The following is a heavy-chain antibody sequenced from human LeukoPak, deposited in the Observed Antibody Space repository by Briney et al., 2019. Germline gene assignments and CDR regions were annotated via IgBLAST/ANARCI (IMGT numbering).Heavy chain of an antibody. CDR3: AQRLTGYNRDWNFGYFDY. V-gene: IGHV2-5*02. CDR2: THSGDNK. D-gene: IGHD1-7*01. Sequence: GPTLVNPTQPLTPTCTFSGFSFTSSEVGVCWIRQPPVTVLAWPTPTHSGDNKRYSPSQKSSLIISKDTTKNHVVLTMTNMDPVDTATYYCAQRLTGYNRDWNFGYFDYWGQGTLVTVSS. J-gene: IGHJ4*02. CDR1: GFSFTSSEVG.